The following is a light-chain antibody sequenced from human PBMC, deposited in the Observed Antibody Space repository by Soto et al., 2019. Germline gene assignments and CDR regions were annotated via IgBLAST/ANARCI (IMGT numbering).Light chain of an antibody. J-gene: IGLJ1*01. CDR1: SSDVGGYNY. V-gene: IGLV2-14*01. Sequence: QSALTQPASVSGSPGQSITISCTGTSSDVGGYNYVSWYQQHPGTAPKLMIYDVTTRPSGVSDRFSGSKSGNTASLTISGLQAEDEADYYCCSYTSSYTRVFGTGTRSPS. CDR2: DVT. CDR3: CSYTSSYTRV.